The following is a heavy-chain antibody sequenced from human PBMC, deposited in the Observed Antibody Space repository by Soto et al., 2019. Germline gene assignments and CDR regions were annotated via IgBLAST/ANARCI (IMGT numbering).Heavy chain of an antibody. CDR3: AKGLGVAAAGTFGAEGPGAYRAYYYYCMDV. Sequence: PERSLRRSCAACGITFSSYGMHWVRHAPGKGLEWVAVISYDGSNKYYADSVKGRFTISRDNSKNTLYLQMNSLRAEDRAVYYCAKGLGVAAAGTFGAEGPGAYRAYYYYCMDVWGPGTRVTVSS. D-gene: IGHD6-13*01. CDR1: GITFSSYG. V-gene: IGHV3-30*18. CDR2: ISYDGSNK. J-gene: IGHJ6*02.